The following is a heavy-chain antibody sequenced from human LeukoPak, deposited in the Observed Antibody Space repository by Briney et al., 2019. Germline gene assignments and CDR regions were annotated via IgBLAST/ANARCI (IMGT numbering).Heavy chain of an antibody. V-gene: IGHV4-59*11. CDR3: ARYSGSYWTSYFDY. CDR1: GGSISSHY. CDR2: IYYSGST. Sequence: PSETLSLTCTVSGGSISSHYWSWIRQPPGKGLEWIGYIYYSGSTNYNPSLKSRVTISVDTSKNQFSLKLSSVTVADTAVYYCARYSGSYWTSYFDYWGQGTLVTVSS. J-gene: IGHJ4*02. D-gene: IGHD1-26*01.